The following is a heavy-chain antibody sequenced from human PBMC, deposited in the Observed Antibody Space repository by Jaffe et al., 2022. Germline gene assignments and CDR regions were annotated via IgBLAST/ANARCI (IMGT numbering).Heavy chain of an antibody. CDR3: AKDFPDGHNWFFDP. J-gene: IGHJ5*02. D-gene: IGHD2-21*01. CDR2: IQFDGNNE. CDR1: GFIFRHYG. V-gene: IGHV3-30*02. Sequence: QVQLVESGGGVVQPGGSLRLSCAASGFIFRHYGMHWARQAPGKGLEWVAFIQFDGNNEYYADSVKGRFTVSRDNSKNTLFLEMNSLRPEDTAVYYCAKDFPDGHNWFFDPWGQGTLVIVSS.